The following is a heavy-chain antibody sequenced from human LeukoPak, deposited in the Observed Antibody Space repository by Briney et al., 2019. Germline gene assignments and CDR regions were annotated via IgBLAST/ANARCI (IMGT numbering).Heavy chain of an antibody. CDR3: ARGGGIRSAFDI. Sequence: SETLSLTCTVSGGSISSYYWSWIRQPPGKGLEWIGYIYYSGSTNYNPSLKSRVTISVDPSKNQFSLKLSSVTAADTAVYYCARGGGIRSAFDIWGQGTMVTVSS. CDR2: IYYSGST. CDR1: GGSISSYY. V-gene: IGHV4-59*01. D-gene: IGHD3-3*02. J-gene: IGHJ3*02.